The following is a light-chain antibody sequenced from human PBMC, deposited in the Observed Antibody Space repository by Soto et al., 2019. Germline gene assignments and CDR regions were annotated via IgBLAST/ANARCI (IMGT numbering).Light chain of an antibody. Sequence: DIQMTQSPYSLSASVGDRITITCQASQDINKYLNWYQQKLGKAPKLLIYDASNLQRGVPSRFGGSGSGTHFSLSISSLQPEDIATYYCQQSENGPLTFGGGTKVEIK. V-gene: IGKV1-33*01. CDR1: QDINKY. J-gene: IGKJ4*01. CDR2: DAS. CDR3: QQSENGPLT.